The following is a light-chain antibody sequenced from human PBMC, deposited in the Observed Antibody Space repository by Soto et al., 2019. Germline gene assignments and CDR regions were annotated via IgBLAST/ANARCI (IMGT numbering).Light chain of an antibody. J-gene: IGLJ2*01. CDR2: EVS. CDR1: SSDVGGYNY. CDR3: SSYAGSNTVV. V-gene: IGLV2-8*01. Sequence: QSVLTQPPSASGSPGQSVTISCTGTSSDVGGYNYVSWYQQHPGKAQKLMIYEVSKRPSGVPDRFSGSKSGNTASLTVSGLQAEDEADYYCSSYAGSNTVVFGGGTKLTVL.